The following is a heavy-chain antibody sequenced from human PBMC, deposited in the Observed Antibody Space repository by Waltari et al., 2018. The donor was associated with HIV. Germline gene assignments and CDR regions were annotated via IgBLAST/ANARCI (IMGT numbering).Heavy chain of an antibody. Sequence: QVQLQQWGAGLLKPSETLSLTCAVYVGSFSGYYWSWIRQPPGKGLEWIGEINHSGSTNYNPSLKSRVTISVDTSKNQFSLKLSSVTAADTAVYYCARSMVRGVIVYWGQGTLVTVSS. V-gene: IGHV4-34*01. CDR3: ARSMVRGVIVY. CDR2: INHSGST. D-gene: IGHD3-10*01. CDR1: VGSFSGYY. J-gene: IGHJ4*02.